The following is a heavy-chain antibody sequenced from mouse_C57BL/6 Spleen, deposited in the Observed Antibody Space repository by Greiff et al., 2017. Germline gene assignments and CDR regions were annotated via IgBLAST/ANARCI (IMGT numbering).Heavy chain of an antibody. V-gene: IGHV1-15*01. D-gene: IGHD1-1*01. CDR1: GYTFTDYE. J-gene: IGHJ2*01. CDR2: IDPETGGT. CDR3: TRAYYYGSSYVDY. Sequence: QVQLQQSGAELVRPGASVTLSCKASGYTFTDYEMHWVKQTPVHGLEWIGAIDPETGGTAYNQKFKGKDILTADKSSSTAYMELRSLTSEDSAVYYCTRAYYYGSSYVDYWGQGTTLTVSS.